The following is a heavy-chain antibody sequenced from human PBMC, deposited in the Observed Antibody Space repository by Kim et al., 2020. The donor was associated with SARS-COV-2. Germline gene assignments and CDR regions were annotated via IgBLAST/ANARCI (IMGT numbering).Heavy chain of an antibody. CDR2: IYYSGST. D-gene: IGHD6-19*01. J-gene: IGHJ6*02. CDR3: AREGIAVSSFDYYYYGMDV. CDR1: GGSISSGGYY. V-gene: IGHV4-31*03. Sequence: SETLSLTCTVSGGSISSGGYYWSWIRQHPGKGLEWIGYIYYSGSTYYNPSLKSRVTISVDTSKNQFSLKLSSVTAADTAVYYCAREGIAVSSFDYYYYGMDVWGQGTTVTVSS.